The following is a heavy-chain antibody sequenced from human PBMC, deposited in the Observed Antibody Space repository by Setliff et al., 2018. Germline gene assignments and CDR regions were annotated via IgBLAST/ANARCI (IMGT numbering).Heavy chain of an antibody. CDR2: VYYSGAA. CDR1: GASISAAS. Sequence: SETLSPTCDVSGASISAASIMAWIRQPPGKGLEFIGYVYYSGAAKYDPSLKSRVTMSVDTSKTQFSLKLNSMTTADTAVYYCARGGTYRYFDYWGQGTQVTVSS. CDR3: ARGGTYRYFDY. J-gene: IGHJ4*02. V-gene: IGHV4-59*01.